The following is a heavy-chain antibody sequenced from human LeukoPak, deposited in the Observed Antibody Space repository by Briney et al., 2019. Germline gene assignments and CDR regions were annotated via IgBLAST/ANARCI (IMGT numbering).Heavy chain of an antibody. Sequence: PSETLSLTCAVYGGSFSGYYWSWIRQPPGKGLEWIGEINHSGSTNYNPSLKSRVTMSVDTSKNQFSLKLSSVTAADTAVYYCARGVSVIAFDYWGQGTLVTVSS. D-gene: IGHD3-10*01. V-gene: IGHV4-34*01. CDR2: INHSGST. J-gene: IGHJ4*02. CDR1: GGSFSGYY. CDR3: ARGVSVIAFDY.